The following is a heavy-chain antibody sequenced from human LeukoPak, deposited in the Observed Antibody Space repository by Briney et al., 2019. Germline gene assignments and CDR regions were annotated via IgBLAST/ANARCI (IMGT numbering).Heavy chain of an antibody. CDR1: GGSISSYY. J-gene: IGHJ5*02. CDR3: AREVRAAAATRWFDP. CDR2: IYYSGST. V-gene: IGHV4-59*12. Sequence: SETLSLTCTVSGGSISSYYWSWIRQPPGKGLEWIGYIYYSGSTNYNPSLKSRVTISVDTSKNQFSLKLSSVTAADTAVYYCAREVRAAAATRWFDPWGQGTLVTVSS. D-gene: IGHD6-13*01.